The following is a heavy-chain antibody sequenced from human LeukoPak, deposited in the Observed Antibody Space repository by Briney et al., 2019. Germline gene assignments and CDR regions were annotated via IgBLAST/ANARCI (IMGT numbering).Heavy chain of an antibody. CDR1: GYTFTSYD. J-gene: IGHJ6*03. CDR3: ARAPEWGKSNYYYYMDV. V-gene: IGHV1-8*01. Sequence: ASVKVSCKASGYTFTSYDINWVRQATGQGLEWMGWMNPNSGNTGYAQKFQGRVTMTRNTSISTAYMELSSLKSEDTAVYYCARAPEWGKSNYYYYMDVWGKGTRSPSP. D-gene: IGHD1-26*01. CDR2: MNPNSGNT.